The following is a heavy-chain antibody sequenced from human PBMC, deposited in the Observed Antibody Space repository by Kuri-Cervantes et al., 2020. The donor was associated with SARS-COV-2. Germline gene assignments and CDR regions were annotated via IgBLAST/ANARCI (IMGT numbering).Heavy chain of an antibody. CDR1: GSTFSSYA. Sequence: GGSLRLSCSASGSTFSSYAMHWVRQAPGKGLEYVSAISSNGGSTYYADSVKGRFTISRDNSKNTLYLQMNSLRAEDTAVYYCARGGVGPPYYYYMDVWGKGTTVTVSS. CDR3: ARGGVGPPYYYYMDV. J-gene: IGHJ6*03. D-gene: IGHD3-16*01. V-gene: IGHV3-64*04. CDR2: ISSNGGST.